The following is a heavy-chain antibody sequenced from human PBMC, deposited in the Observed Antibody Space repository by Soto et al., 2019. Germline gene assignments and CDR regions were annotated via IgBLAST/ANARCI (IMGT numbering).Heavy chain of an antibody. V-gene: IGHV1-24*01. D-gene: IGHD6-13*01. J-gene: IGHJ6*03. CDR2: FDPEDGET. CDR1: GYTLTELS. Sequence: ASVKVSCKVSGYTLTELSMHWVRQAPGKGLEWMGGFDPEDGETIYAQKFQGRVTMTEDTSTDTAYMELSSLRSEDTAVYYCATRGDRQVSRSLPTPPHYYYYYMDVWGKWTTVTVS. CDR3: ATRGDRQVSRSLPTPPHYYYYYMDV.